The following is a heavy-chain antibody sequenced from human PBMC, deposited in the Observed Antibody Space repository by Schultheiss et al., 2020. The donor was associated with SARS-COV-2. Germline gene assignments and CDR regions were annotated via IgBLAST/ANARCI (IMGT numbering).Heavy chain of an antibody. J-gene: IGHJ6*03. Sequence: GGSLRLSCAASGFTFSSYSMNWVRQAPGKGLEWVSYISSSGSTIYYADSVKGRFTISRDNSKNTLYLQMNSLRAEDTALYYCAKEAIPGGYYYYYMDVWGKGTTVTVSS. V-gene: IGHV3-48*01. CDR2: ISSSGSTI. CDR3: AKEAIPGGYYYYYMDV. CDR1: GFTFSSYS. D-gene: IGHD2-2*02.